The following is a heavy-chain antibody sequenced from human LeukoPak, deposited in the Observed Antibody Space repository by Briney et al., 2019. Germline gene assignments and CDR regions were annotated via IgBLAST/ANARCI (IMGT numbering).Heavy chain of an antibody. V-gene: IGHV3-30*02. J-gene: IGHJ4*02. CDR1: GFTFSSYW. Sequence: GGSLRLSCAASGFTFSSYWMSWVRQAPGKGLEWVAFIRYDGSNKYYADSVKGRFTISRDNSKNTLYLQMNSLRAEDTAVYYCAKAGREEETYYGSGSYYAYWGQGTLVTVSS. CDR3: AKAGREEETYYGSGSYYAY. D-gene: IGHD3-10*01. CDR2: IRYDGSNK.